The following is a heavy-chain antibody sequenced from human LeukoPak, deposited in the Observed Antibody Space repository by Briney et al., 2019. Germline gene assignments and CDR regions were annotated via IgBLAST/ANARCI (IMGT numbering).Heavy chain of an antibody. Sequence: GGSLRLSCAASGFTFSTYAMHWVRQAPGKGLEWVAVISNDGRNKIYADSVKGRFTISRDNSKNTLFLQMNSLRTEDTVVYYCARDPMADFDYWGQGSLVTVSS. J-gene: IGHJ4*02. CDR3: ARDPMADFDY. CDR2: ISNDGRNK. D-gene: IGHD2-8*01. CDR1: GFTFSTYA. V-gene: IGHV3-30*04.